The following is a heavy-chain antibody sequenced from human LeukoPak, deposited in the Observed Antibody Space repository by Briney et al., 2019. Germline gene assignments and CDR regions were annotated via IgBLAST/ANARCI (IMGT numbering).Heavy chain of an antibody. CDR2: INHSGST. V-gene: IGHV4-34*01. CDR3: ARGHVRYYYGSGSYSANWFDP. Sequence: SETLSLTCAVYGGSFSGYYWSWIRQPPGKGLEWIGEINHSGSTNYNPSLKSRVTISVDTSKNQFSLKLSSVTAADTAVYYCARGHVRYYYGSGSYSANWFDPWGQGTLVTVSS. CDR1: GGSFSGYY. J-gene: IGHJ5*02. D-gene: IGHD3-10*01.